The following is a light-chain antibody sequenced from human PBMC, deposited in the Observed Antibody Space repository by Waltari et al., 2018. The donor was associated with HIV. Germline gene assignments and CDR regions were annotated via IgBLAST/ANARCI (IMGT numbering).Light chain of an antibody. CDR3: QSYDSGLTAYV. CDR1: TSNIRARYD. V-gene: IGLV1-40*01. CDR2: GNT. J-gene: IGLJ1*01. Sequence: QSVLTQPPSVSGAPGQRVTISCTGSTSNIRARYDVHWFQPLPGTAPKLLIYGNTNRPSGVPDRFSGSKSGTSASLAITGLQAEDEADYYCQSYDSGLTAYVFGTGTKVTVL.